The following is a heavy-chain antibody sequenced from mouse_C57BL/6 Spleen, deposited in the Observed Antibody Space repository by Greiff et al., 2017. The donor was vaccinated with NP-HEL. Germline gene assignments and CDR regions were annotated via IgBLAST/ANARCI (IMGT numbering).Heavy chain of an antibody. J-gene: IGHJ2*01. CDR3: AREKGLEYYFDY. CDR1: GYTFTDYY. D-gene: IGHD3-3*01. V-gene: IGHV1-26*01. Sequence: EVQLQQSGPELVKPGASVKISCKASGYTFTDYYMNWVKQSHGKSLEWIGDINPNNGGTSYNQKFKGKATLTVDKSSSTAYMELRSLTSEDSAVYYCAREKGLEYYFDYWGQGTTLTVSS. CDR2: INPNNGGT.